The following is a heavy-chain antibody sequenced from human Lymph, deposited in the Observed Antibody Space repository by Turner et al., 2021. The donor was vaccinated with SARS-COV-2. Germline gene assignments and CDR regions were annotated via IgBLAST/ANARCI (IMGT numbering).Heavy chain of an antibody. CDR1: GGSMNSNY. D-gene: IGHD1-20*01. J-gene: IGHJ5*02. V-gene: IGHV4-59*01. CDR2: IYYRGST. Sequence: QVQLQESGPRLVKPLETLSLTCTVSGGSMNSNYWSWIRQPPGKRLEWIGYIYYRGSTNYNPSLESRVTISVDTSRNQFSLNLTSVTAADTAIYYCARETVNNVGYPWGQGTLVTVSS. CDR3: ARETVNNVGYP.